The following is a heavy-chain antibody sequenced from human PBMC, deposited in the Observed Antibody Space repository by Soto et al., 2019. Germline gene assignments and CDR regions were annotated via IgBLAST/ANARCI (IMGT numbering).Heavy chain of an antibody. V-gene: IGHV4-59*01. CDR3: ARYYDILTGYYSWFDP. J-gene: IGHJ5*02. CDR1: GGSISSYY. CDR2: IYYSGST. D-gene: IGHD3-9*01. Sequence: SETLSLTCTVSGGSISSYYWSWIRQPPGKGLEWIGYIYYSGSTNYNPSLKSRVTISVDTSKNQFSLKLSSVTAADTAVYYCARYYDILTGYYSWFDPWGQGTLVTVSS.